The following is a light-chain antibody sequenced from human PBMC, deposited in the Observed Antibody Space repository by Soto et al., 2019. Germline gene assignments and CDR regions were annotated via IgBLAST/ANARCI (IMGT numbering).Light chain of an antibody. CDR3: QQTSSFPRT. Sequence: DIQMTQSPSSVSASVGDRVTITCRASQGVSTWLAWYQQKPGKAPKLLIHAASILESGVPSRFSGSGSGTDFTLTISSLQPEDFATYFCQQTSSFPRTFGQGTKLEIK. CDR1: QGVSTW. J-gene: IGKJ2*02. V-gene: IGKV1D-12*01. CDR2: AAS.